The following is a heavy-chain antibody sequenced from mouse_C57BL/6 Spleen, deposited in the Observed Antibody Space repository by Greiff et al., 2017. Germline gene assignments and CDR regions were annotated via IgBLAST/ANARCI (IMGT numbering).Heavy chain of an antibody. CDR3: ARDQGDGYYYFDY. J-gene: IGHJ2*01. D-gene: IGHD2-3*01. CDR2: IDPSDSYT. CDR1: GYTFTSYW. Sequence: VQLQQSGAELVMPGASVKLSCKASGYTFTSYWMHWVKQRPGQGLEWIGEIDPSDSYTNYNQKFKGKSTLTVDKSSSTAYMQLSSLTSEDSAVYYCARDQGDGYYYFDYWGQGTTLTVSS. V-gene: IGHV1-69*01.